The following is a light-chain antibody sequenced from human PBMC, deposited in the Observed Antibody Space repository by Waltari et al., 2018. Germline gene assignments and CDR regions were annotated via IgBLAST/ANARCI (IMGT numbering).Light chain of an antibody. CDR3: HSRDATGVGGS. J-gene: IGLJ2*01. V-gene: IGLV3-19*01. CDR1: SLRGYY. Sequence: SSELTQEPVVSVAMRQTVRITCQRDSLRGYYASGYPQRPGQAPILVMFDKNNRPSGVPDRFSGSSSDNSASLTITGAQAEDEASYYCHSRDATGVGGSFGGGTKLTVL. CDR2: DKN.